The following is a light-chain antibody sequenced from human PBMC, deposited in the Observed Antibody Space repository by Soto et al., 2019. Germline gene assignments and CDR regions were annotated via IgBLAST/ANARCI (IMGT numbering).Light chain of an antibody. CDR1: QSINKW. CDR3: QPYRGDPAT. Sequence: RASQSINKWLAWYQHKPGKAPNLLIYEVSTLHSGVPSRFSGSGSGTEYNLAMRCLQPGYTATSIYQPYRGDPATFGQGTKVDIK. J-gene: IGKJ1*01. V-gene: IGKV1-5*03. CDR2: EVS.